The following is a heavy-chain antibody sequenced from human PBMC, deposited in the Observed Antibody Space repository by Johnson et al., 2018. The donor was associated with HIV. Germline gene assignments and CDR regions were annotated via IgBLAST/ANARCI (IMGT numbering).Heavy chain of an antibody. V-gene: IGHV3-11*04. CDR1: GFSVSDSY. Sequence: QVQLVESGGGLVKPGGSLRLSCAASGFSVSDSYMSWVRQAPGKGLEWISYISSRGTTIYYADSVKGRFTISRDNSKNTLYLQMNSLRAEDTAVFYCAKGACTGGVCRYLRGAFDIWGQGTMVTVSS. D-gene: IGHD2-8*02. CDR3: AKGACTGGVCRYLRGAFDI. J-gene: IGHJ3*02. CDR2: ISSRGTTI.